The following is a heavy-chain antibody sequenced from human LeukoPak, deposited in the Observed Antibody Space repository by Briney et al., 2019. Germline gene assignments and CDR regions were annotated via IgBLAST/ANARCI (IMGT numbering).Heavy chain of an antibody. D-gene: IGHD1-26*01. CDR2: IYYSGST. J-gene: IGHJ4*02. CDR3: ARATYSGSYKIDY. Sequence: WVRQVPGKGLEWSGSIYYSGSTYYNPSLKSRVTISVDTSKNQFSLKLSSVTAADTAVYYCARATYSGSYKIDYWGQGTLVTVSS. V-gene: IGHV4-39*07.